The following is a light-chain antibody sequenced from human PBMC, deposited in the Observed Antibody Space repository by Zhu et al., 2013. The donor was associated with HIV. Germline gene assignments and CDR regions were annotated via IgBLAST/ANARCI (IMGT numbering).Light chain of an antibody. CDR1: DIGDKS. Sequence: SYVLTQPPSVSVAPGKTARITCGGNDIGDKSVHWYQQMPGQAPVLVVYDDSVRPSGIPERFSGSNSGNTATLTISRVEAGDEADYYCQVWDTYSDHYVFGTGTQVTVL. CDR2: DDS. V-gene: IGLV3-21*03. J-gene: IGLJ1*01. CDR3: QVWDTYSDHYV.